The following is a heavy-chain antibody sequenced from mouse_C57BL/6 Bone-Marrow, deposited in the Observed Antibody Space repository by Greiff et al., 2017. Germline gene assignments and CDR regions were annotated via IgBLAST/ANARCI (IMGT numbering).Heavy chain of an antibody. Sequence: VQLQQPGAELVKPGASVKLSCKASGYTFTSYWLHWVKQRPGRGLEWIGRIDPNSGGTKYNEKFKSKATLTVDKPSSTAYMQLSSLTSEDSAVYYCARDQLRLHYYAMDYWGQGTSVTVSS. CDR1: GYTFTSYW. D-gene: IGHD3-2*02. CDR3: ARDQLRLHYYAMDY. V-gene: IGHV1-72*01. CDR2: IDPNSGGT. J-gene: IGHJ4*01.